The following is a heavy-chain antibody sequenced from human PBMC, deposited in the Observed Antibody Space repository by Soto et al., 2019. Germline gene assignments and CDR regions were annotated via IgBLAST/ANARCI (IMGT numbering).Heavy chain of an antibody. J-gene: IGHJ6*02. CDR1: GGSISSYY. V-gene: IGHV4-59*01. CDR2: IYYSGST. D-gene: IGHD5-12*01. CDR3: ARDLEGGCGMDV. Sequence: QVQLQESGPGLVKPSETLSLTCTVSGGSISSYYWSWIRQPPGKGLEWIGYIYYSGSTNYNPSLKSRVTISVDTSKNQFSLKLSSVTAADTAVYYCARDLEGGCGMDVWGQGTTVTVSS.